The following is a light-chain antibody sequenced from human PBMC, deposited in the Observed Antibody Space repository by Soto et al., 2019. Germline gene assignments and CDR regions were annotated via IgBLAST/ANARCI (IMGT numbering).Light chain of an antibody. CDR2: GAS. CDR3: QQYCSSPRT. V-gene: IGKV3-20*01. CDR1: QSVSSSY. Sequence: EIVLTQSPGTLSLSPGERDTLSCRASQSVSSSYLAWYQQKPGQAPRLLIYGASSRATGIPDRFSGSGSGTDFPRTISRLEPGDLAVDYCQQYCSSPRTFGQGNKVEIK. J-gene: IGKJ1*01.